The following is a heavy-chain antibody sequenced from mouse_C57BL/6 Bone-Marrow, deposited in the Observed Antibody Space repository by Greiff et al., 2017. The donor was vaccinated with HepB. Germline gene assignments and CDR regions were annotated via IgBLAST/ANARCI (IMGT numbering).Heavy chain of an antibody. Sequence: VQLQQPGTEPVKPGASVKLFCKASGYTFTSYWLHWVKQRPGQGLEWIGNINPSNGGTNYNEKFKSKATQTVDKSSSTAYMQLSSLTSEDSAVYYFARENYDYDKGYFDYWGQGTTLTVSS. V-gene: IGHV1-53*01. D-gene: IGHD2-4*01. J-gene: IGHJ2*01. CDR1: GYTFTSYW. CDR2: INPSNGGT. CDR3: ARENYDYDKGYFDY.